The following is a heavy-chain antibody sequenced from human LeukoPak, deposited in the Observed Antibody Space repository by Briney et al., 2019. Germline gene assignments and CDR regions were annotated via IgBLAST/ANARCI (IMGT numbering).Heavy chain of an antibody. CDR3: ARVRFLEWLLTHYYYMDV. J-gene: IGHJ6*03. V-gene: IGHV1-18*01. D-gene: IGHD3-3*01. Sequence: GASVKVSCKASGYTFTSYAMNWVRQAPGQGLEWMGWISAYNGNTNYAQKLQGRVTMTTDTSTSTAYMELRSLRSDDTAVYYCARVRFLEWLLTHYYYMDVWGKGTTVTVSS. CDR2: ISAYNGNT. CDR1: GYTFTSYA.